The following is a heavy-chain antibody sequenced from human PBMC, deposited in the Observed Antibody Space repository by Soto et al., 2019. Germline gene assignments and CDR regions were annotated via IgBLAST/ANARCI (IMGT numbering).Heavy chain of an antibody. J-gene: IGHJ4*02. CDR1: GYTFTGYY. Sequence: QVQLVQSGAEVKKPGASVKVSCKASGYTFTGYYMHWVRQAPGQGLEWMGWINPNSGGTNYAQKCQGRVTMTRDTSISTAYMELSRMRSDDTAVYYCARDNGYSSAEEPFDYWGKGTLVTVSS. V-gene: IGHV1-2*02. CDR2: INPNSGGT. D-gene: IGHD6-19*01. CDR3: ARDNGYSSAEEPFDY.